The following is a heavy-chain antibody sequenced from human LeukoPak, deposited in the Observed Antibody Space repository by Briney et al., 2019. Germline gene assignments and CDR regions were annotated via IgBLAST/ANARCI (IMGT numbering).Heavy chain of an antibody. CDR3: ARAETDHYYFDY. D-gene: IGHD3-10*01. Sequence: NPSETLSLTCTVSGGSISSGDYYWSWIRQPPGKGLEWIGYIYYSGSTYYNPSLKSRVTISVDTSKNQFSLKLSSVTAADTAVYYCARAETDHYYFDYLGQGIQVTVSS. CDR1: GGSISSGDYY. J-gene: IGHJ4*02. V-gene: IGHV4-30-4*08. CDR2: IYYSGST.